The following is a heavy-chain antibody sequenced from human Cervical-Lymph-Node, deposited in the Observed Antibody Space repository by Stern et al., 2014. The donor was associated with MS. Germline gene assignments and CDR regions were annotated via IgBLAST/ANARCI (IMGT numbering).Heavy chain of an antibody. CDR2: IIPIFGTT. Sequence: QVQLVQSGAQLNRPGSSVKVSCRASGGTVSSYAINWLRQAPGQGLEWMGGIIPIFGTTKYAQKFQGRVTIIADGSANTAYMDLSRLKSEDTAVYYCATGADATYYFDLWGQGTLVTVSS. J-gene: IGHJ4*02. CDR1: GGTVSSYA. V-gene: IGHV1-69*01. CDR3: ATGADATYYFDL. D-gene: IGHD1-26*01.